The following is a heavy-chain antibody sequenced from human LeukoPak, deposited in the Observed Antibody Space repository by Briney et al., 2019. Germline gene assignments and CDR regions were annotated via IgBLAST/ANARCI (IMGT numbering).Heavy chain of an antibody. Sequence: ASVKVSCKASGYTFTSYDINWVRQATGQGLEWMGWMNPNSGNTGYAQKFQGRVTITRNTSISTAYMELSSLRSEDTAVYYCARGLGCSGGSCYSYYYYMDVWSKGTTVTVSS. J-gene: IGHJ6*03. V-gene: IGHV1-8*01. CDR2: MNPNSGNT. D-gene: IGHD2-15*01. CDR1: GYTFTSYD. CDR3: ARGLGCSGGSCYSYYYYMDV.